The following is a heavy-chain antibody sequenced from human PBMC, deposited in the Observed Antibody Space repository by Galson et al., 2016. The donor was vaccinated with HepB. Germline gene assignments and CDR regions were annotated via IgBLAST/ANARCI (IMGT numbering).Heavy chain of an antibody. V-gene: IGHV3-48*03. Sequence: SLRLSCAASGFTFSTYEMNWVRQAPGKGLEWISYSSTSGSSIYHADSVKGRFTISRDNATNSLYLQMTSLRAEDTAVYYCARVRIASGVYFGMDVWGQGTTVTVSS. CDR2: SSTSGSSI. D-gene: IGHD6-13*01. CDR1: GFTFSTYE. CDR3: ARVRIASGVYFGMDV. J-gene: IGHJ6*02.